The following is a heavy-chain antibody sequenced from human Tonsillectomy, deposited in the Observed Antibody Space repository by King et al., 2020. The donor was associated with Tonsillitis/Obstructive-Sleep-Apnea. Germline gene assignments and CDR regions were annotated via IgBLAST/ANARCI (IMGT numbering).Heavy chain of an antibody. Sequence: QLVQSGAEVKKPGASVKVSCKVSGYTFTELSMHWVRRAPGKGLEWMGGFEPEDGETIYAQKFQGRVTMTEDTSTDTAYMELSSLRSEDTAVYDCATDCSSTSCPRSRYYYYMDVWGKGTTVTVSS. D-gene: IGHD2-2*01. J-gene: IGHJ6*03. CDR2: FEPEDGET. V-gene: IGHV1-24*01. CDR3: ATDCSSTSCPRSRYYYYMDV. CDR1: GYTFTELS.